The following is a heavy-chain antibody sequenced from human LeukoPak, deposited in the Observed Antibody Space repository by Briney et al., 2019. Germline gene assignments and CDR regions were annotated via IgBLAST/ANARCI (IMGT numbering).Heavy chain of an antibody. J-gene: IGHJ4*02. CDR2: INPNSGAT. Sequence: ASVKVSCKASGSAFDNFYIHWVRPAPGQGLEWMGGINPNSGATNYAQRFQGRVTLTQDTSITSAYMDLYSLTSDDTAVYYCSTVGSTSGYWGQGTLVTVAA. D-gene: IGHD1-26*01. V-gene: IGHV1-2*02. CDR1: GSAFDNFY. CDR3: STVGSTSGY.